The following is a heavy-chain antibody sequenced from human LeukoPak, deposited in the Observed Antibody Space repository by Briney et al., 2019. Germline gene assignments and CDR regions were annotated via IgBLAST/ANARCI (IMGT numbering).Heavy chain of an antibody. J-gene: IGHJ4*02. V-gene: IGHV4-38-2*02. CDR3: ARDSAGAKGGY. D-gene: IGHD1-26*01. CDR2: IYHSGST. Sequence: SETLSLTCTVSGYSISSGYYWGWIRQPPGKGLEWIGSIYHSGSTYYNPSLKSRVTISVDTSKNQFSLKLSSVTAADTAVYYCARDSAGAKGGYWGQGTLVTVSS. CDR1: GYSISSGYY.